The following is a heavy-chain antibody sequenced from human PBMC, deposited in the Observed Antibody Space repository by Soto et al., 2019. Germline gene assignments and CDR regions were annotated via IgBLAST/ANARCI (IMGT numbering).Heavy chain of an antibody. Sequence: SVKVSCKASGGTLSSYAISWVRPAPGQGLEWRGGIIPVFGTAKYAHKIQRRVTITADESTSTAYMELSSLRSEETAVNYCARGSSAGTGPGMDVACQGTPVTASS. CDR1: GGTLSSYA. CDR3: ARGSSAGTGPGMDV. V-gene: IGHV1-69*13. CDR2: IIPVFGTA. J-gene: IGHJ6*02. D-gene: IGHD1-1*01.